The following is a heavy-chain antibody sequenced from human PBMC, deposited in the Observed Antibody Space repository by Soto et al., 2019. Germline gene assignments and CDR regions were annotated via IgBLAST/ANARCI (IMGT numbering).Heavy chain of an antibody. CDR1: GFTFSSYG. V-gene: IGHV3-30*03. CDR3: ARESDDAFDI. CDR2: ISYDGSNK. J-gene: IGHJ3*02. Sequence: GGSLRLSCAASGFTFSSYGMHWVRQAPGKGLEWVAVISYDGSNKYYADSVKGRFTISRDNSKNTLYLQMNSLRAEDTAVYYCARESDDAFDIWGQGTMVTVSS.